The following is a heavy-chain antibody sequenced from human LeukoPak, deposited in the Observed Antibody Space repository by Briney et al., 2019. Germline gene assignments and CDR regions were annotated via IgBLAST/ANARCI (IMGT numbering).Heavy chain of an antibody. CDR3: ASGRTSSGWLFDY. Sequence: SVTVSCKASGGTFSSYAISWVRQAPGQGLEWMGGIIPIFGTANYAQKFQGRVTITADESTSTAYMELSSLRSEDTAVYYCASGRTSSGWLFDYWGQGTLVTVSS. D-gene: IGHD6-19*01. CDR2: IIPIFGTA. CDR1: GGTFSSYA. J-gene: IGHJ4*02. V-gene: IGHV1-69*13.